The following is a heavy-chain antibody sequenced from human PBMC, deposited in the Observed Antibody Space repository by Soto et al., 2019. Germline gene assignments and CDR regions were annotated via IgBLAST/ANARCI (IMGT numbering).Heavy chain of an antibody. J-gene: IGHJ4*02. D-gene: IGHD3-22*01. CDR1: GDSVSGNSAT. CDR2: TYYRSKWYN. CDR3: ARGTYYYDSSGYYWFDY. V-gene: IGHV6-1*01. Sequence: SQTLSLTCAISGDSVSGNSATWNWIRQSPSRGLKWLGRTYYRSKWYNDYAVSVKSRITINPDTSKNQLSLQLNPVTPEDTFVFYCARGTYYYDSSGYYWFDYWGQGTLVTVSS.